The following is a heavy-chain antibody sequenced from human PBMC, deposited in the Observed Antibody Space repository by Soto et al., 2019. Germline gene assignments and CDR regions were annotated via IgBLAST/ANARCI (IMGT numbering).Heavy chain of an antibody. V-gene: IGHV3-23*01. D-gene: IGHD5-12*01. Sequence: EVQLLESGGGLVQPGGSLRLSCAVSGFTFGSYAMSWVRQAPGKGLEWVSGIGGSGGSTYYAVSVKGRFTSSRDNSKNTLYIQMNSLIVDDPAVYYCAKAKYSGYDISLNFDYWGQGTLATVSS. CDR2: IGGSGGST. CDR1: GFTFGSYA. CDR3: AKAKYSGYDISLNFDY. J-gene: IGHJ4*02.